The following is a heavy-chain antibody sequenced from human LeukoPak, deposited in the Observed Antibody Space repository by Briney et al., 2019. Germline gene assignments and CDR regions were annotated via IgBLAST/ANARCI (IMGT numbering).Heavy chain of an antibody. J-gene: IGHJ4*02. Sequence: DPSETLSLTCTVSGGSISSSSYYWGWIRQPPGKGLEWIGSIYYSGSTYYNPSLKSRVIISVDTSKNQFSLKLSSVTAADTAVYYCASDSIAAAGTDLDYWGQGTLVPVSS. CDR1: GGSISSSSYY. CDR2: IYYSGST. D-gene: IGHD6-13*01. V-gene: IGHV4-39*01. CDR3: ASDSIAAAGTDLDY.